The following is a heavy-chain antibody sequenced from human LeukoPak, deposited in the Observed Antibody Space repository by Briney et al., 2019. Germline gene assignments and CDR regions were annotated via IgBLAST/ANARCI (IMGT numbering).Heavy chain of an antibody. J-gene: IGHJ4*02. V-gene: IGHV1-69*05. D-gene: IGHD3-9*01. CDR2: IIPIFGTA. CDR3: ARSQLEYNDRGHFDY. CDR1: GGTFSSYA. Sequence: SVKVSCKASGGTFSSYATSWVRQAPGQWLEWMGGIIPIFGTANYAQKFQGRVTITTDESTSTAYMELSSLRSEDTAVYYCARSQLEYNDRGHFDYRGQGTLVTVSS.